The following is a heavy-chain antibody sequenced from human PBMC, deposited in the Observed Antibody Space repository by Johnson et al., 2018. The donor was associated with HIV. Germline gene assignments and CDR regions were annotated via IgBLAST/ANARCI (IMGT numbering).Heavy chain of an antibody. CDR1: GFTFSSYG. Sequence: QVQLVESGGGVVQPGGSLRLSCAASGFTFSSYGMHWVRQAPGKGLEWVAFIRYDGSNKYYADSVEGRFTISRVNSKNTLYLQMNSLTPEDTAVYYCAKEGGIRRVAWELRAYSFDIWGQGTMVTVSS. D-gene: IGHD1-26*01. J-gene: IGHJ3*02. CDR3: AKEGGIRRVAWELRAYSFDI. CDR2: IRYDGSNK. V-gene: IGHV3-30*02.